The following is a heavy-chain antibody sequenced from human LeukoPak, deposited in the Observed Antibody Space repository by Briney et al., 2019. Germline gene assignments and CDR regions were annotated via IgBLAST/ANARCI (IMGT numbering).Heavy chain of an antibody. CDR1: GFTFDDYA. CDR3: AKDFFWYYYDSSSYYGMDV. CDR2: ISWDGGST. Sequence: GGSLRLSCAASGFTFDDYAMHWVRQAPGKGLEWVSLISWDGGSTYYADSVKGRFTISRDNSKNSLYLQMNSLRAEDTALYYCAKDFFWYYYDSSSYYGMDVWGQGTTVTVSS. D-gene: IGHD3-22*01. J-gene: IGHJ6*02. V-gene: IGHV3-43D*03.